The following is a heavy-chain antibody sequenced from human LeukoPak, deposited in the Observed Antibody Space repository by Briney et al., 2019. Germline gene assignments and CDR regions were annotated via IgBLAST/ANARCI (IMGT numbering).Heavy chain of an antibody. J-gene: IGHJ4*02. V-gene: IGHV1-46*01. CDR1: GYTFTSYY. CDR2: INPSGGST. CDR3: ARDIRRRDGYNWAFDY. Sequence: ASVEVSCKASGYTFTSYYMHWVRQAPGQGLEWMGIINPSGGSTSYAQKFQGRVTMTRDTSTSTVYMELSSLRSEDTAVYYCARDIRRRDGYNWAFDYWGQGTLVTVSS. D-gene: IGHD5-24*01.